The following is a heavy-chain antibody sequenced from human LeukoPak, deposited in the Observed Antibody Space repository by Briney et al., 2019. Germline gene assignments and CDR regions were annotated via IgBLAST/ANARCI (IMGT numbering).Heavy chain of an antibody. CDR3: ARDSAGVGTGTAYFDY. D-gene: IGHD4-23*01. V-gene: IGHV4-39*02. CDR1: GGSISSSSYY. Sequence: AETLSLTCTVSGGSISSSSYYWGWIRQSPGKGLEWIASLFYSGSTFYNSSLKSRVTISVDTSNNRLSLKLSSVAAADTAVYYCARDSAGVGTGTAYFDYWGQGTLVTVSS. CDR2: LFYSGST. J-gene: IGHJ4*02.